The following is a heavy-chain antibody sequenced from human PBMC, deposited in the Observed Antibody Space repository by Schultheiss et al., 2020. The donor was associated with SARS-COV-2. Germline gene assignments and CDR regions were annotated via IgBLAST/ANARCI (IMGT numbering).Heavy chain of an antibody. Sequence: SETLSLTCAVYGGSFSGYYWSWIRQPPGKGLEWIGEINHSGSTNYNPSLKSRVTISVDTSKNQFSLKVSSVTAADTAVYYCASLDYYDSSGPNFDYWGQGTLVTVSS. V-gene: IGHV4-34*01. CDR2: INHSGST. CDR3: ASLDYYDSSGPNFDY. J-gene: IGHJ4*02. D-gene: IGHD3-22*01. CDR1: GGSFSGYY.